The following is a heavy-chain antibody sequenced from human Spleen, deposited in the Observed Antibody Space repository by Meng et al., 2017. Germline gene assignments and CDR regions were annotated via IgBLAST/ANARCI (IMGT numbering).Heavy chain of an antibody. Sequence: GESLKISCAASGFTFSDYYMSWIRQAPGKGLEWIGRMKSNVDGGTVDYAAAVKGRFFISRDDSENTFYLQMNSLKTEDTAVYYCSGHVYYWGHETLVTVSS. CDR1: GFTFSDYY. D-gene: IGHD3-16*01. V-gene: IGHV3-15*01. J-gene: IGHJ4*01. CDR3: SGHVYY. CDR2: MKSNVDGGTV.